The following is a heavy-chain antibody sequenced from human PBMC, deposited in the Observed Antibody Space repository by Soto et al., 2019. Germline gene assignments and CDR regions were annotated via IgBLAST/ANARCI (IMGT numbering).Heavy chain of an antibody. J-gene: IGHJ6*02. CDR3: AKAPHSSGWYHYYYYGMDV. Sequence: GGALRLSCSASGFTFSIYGSHWVRPALGKGLDWVAVISYDGSNKYYADSVKGRFTISRDNSKNTLYLQMNSLRAEDTAVYYCAKAPHSSGWYHYYYYGMDVWGQGTTVTVSS. V-gene: IGHV3-30*18. CDR1: GFTFSIYG. CDR2: ISYDGSNK. D-gene: IGHD6-19*01.